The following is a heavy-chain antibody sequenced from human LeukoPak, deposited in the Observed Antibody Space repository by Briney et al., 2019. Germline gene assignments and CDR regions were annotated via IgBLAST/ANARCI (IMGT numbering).Heavy chain of an antibody. D-gene: IGHD5-18*01. CDR1: GFGFSSYG. CDR2: IWYDGTNK. CDR3: ARDQRGFSYSKYYFDY. Sequence: GRSLRLSCAASGFGFSSYGMHWVRQAPGKGLEWVAVIWYDGTNKYYADSVKGRFTISRDNSKNTLYLQMNSLRAEDTAVYYCARDQRGFSYSKYYFDYWGQGTLVTVSS. V-gene: IGHV3-33*01. J-gene: IGHJ4*02.